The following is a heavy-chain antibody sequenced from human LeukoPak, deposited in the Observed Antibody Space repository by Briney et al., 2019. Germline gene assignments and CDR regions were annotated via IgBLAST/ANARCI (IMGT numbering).Heavy chain of an antibody. CDR3: AREGVGATDDAFDI. Sequence: SETLSLTCTVSGGSISSYYWSWIRQPPGKGLEWIGYIYYSGSTNYNPSLKGRVTISVDTSKNQFSLKLSSVTAADTAVYYCAREGVGATDDAFDIWGQGTMVTVSS. V-gene: IGHV4-59*01. J-gene: IGHJ3*02. D-gene: IGHD1-26*01. CDR2: IYYSGST. CDR1: GGSISSYY.